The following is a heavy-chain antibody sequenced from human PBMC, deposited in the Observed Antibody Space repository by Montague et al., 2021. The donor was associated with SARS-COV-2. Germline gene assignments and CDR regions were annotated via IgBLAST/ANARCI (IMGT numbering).Heavy chain of an antibody. Sequence: TLSLTCTVSGGSISSGSYYWGRFRQPAGKGLEWIGRISISGSTNSNPSLKSRVTISVDTSHNQFSLKLSSVTAADTAVYYRARDIAVAGLFDYWGQGTLVTVSS. J-gene: IGHJ4*02. V-gene: IGHV4-61*02. CDR2: ISISGST. CDR1: GGSISSGSYY. CDR3: ARDIAVAGLFDY. D-gene: IGHD6-19*01.